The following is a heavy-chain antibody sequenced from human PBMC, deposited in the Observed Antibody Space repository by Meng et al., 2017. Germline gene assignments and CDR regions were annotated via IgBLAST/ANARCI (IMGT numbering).Heavy chain of an antibody. CDR2: INPSGGST. CDR1: GYTFTSCY. J-gene: IGHJ4*02. Sequence: QVQLVQSGAEVKKPGASVKVSCKASGYTFTSCYMHWVRQAPGQGLEWMGIINPSGGSTSYAQKFQGRVTMTRDTSTSTVYMELSSLRSEDTAVYYCARDSRSRVYYYDSSGYYLWPEDYWGQGTLVTVSS. V-gene: IGHV1-46*01. CDR3: ARDSRSRVYYYDSSGYYLWPEDY. D-gene: IGHD3-22*01.